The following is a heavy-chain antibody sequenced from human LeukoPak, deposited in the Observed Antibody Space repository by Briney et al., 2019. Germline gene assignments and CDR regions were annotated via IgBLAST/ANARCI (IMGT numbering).Heavy chain of an antibody. D-gene: IGHD2-15*01. CDR2: IIPIFGTA. J-gene: IGHJ6*02. CDR1: GGTFSSYA. V-gene: IGHV1-69*13. CDR3: AREGVGYYGMDV. Sequence: SVKVSCKASGGTFSSYAISWVRQAPGQGLEWMGGIIPIFGTANYAQKFQGRVTITADESTSTAYMELSSLRSEDTAVYYCAREGVGYYGMDVWGQGTTVTVSS.